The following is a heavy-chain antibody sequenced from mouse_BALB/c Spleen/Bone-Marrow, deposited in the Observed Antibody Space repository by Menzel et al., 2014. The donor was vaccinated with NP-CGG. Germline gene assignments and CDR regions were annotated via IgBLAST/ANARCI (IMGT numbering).Heavy chain of an antibody. CDR1: GFNIKDTY. J-gene: IGHJ3*01. D-gene: IGHD1-1*01. Sequence: EVKLMESGAELVKPGAPVKLSCTASGFNIKDTYMHWVKQRPEQGLEWIGRIDPANGNTKYDPKFQGKATITADTSSNTAYLQLSSLTSEDTAVYYCAMYYYGSSLFAYWGQGTLVTVSA. V-gene: IGHV14-3*02. CDR2: IDPANGNT. CDR3: AMYYYGSSLFAY.